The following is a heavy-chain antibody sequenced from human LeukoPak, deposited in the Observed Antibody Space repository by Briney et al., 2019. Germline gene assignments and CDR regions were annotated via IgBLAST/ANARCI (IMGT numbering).Heavy chain of an antibody. Sequence: GGSLRLSCAASGFTFSRYAMHWVRQAPGKGLEWVAVISYDGSNKYYADSVKGRFTISRDNSKNTLYLQMNSLRAEDTAVYYCARDPTPPLMVYGHDAFDIWGQGTMVTVSS. V-gene: IGHV3-30*04. D-gene: IGHD2-8*01. J-gene: IGHJ3*02. CDR1: GFTFSRYA. CDR3: ARDPTPPLMVYGHDAFDI. CDR2: ISYDGSNK.